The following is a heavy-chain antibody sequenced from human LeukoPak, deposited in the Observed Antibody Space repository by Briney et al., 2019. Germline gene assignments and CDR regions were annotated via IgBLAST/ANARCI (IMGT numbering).Heavy chain of an antibody. CDR2: INSDGSST. J-gene: IGHJ3*02. CDR1: GFTLSSYW. V-gene: IGHV3-74*01. D-gene: IGHD4-17*01. CDR3: ARERHYGDANAGSDAFDI. Sequence: GGSLRLSCAASGFTLSSYWMHWVRQAPGKGLVWVSRINSDGSSTSYADSVKGRFTISRDNAKNTLYLQMNSLRAEDTAVYYCARERHYGDANAGSDAFDIWGQGTMVTVSS.